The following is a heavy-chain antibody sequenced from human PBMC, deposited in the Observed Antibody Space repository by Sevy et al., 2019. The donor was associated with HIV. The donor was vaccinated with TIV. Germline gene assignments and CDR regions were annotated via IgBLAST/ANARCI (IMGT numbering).Heavy chain of an antibody. V-gene: IGHV3-7*03. J-gene: IGHJ1*01. CDR3: AIGQRVEYGGRYY. D-gene: IGHD3-16*01. CDR1: GFTFSNYW. Sequence: GGSLRLSCAASGFTFSNYWMTWVRQAPGKGLEWVANIKPDGSQKYYVDSLKGRFTISRDNAKISLYLQMGSLTDEDPAVYYCAIGQRVEYGGRYYWGQGALVTVSP. CDR2: IKPDGSQK.